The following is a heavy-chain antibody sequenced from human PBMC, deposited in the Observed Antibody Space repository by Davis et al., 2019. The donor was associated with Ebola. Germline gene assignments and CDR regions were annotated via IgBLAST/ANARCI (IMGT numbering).Heavy chain of an antibody. CDR2: INHSGST. V-gene: IGHV4-34*01. Sequence: MPSDTLSPTCAVYGGSFSGYYWSWIRQPPGKGLEWIGEINHSGSTNYNPSLKSRVTISVDTSKNQFSLKLSSVTAADTAVYYCARLTLYSSGWYGRDYWGQGTLVTVSS. CDR3: ARLTLYSSGWYGRDY. CDR1: GGSFSGYY. D-gene: IGHD6-19*01. J-gene: IGHJ4*02.